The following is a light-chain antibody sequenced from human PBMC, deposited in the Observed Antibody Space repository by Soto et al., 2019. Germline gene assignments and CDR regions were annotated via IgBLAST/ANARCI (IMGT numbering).Light chain of an antibody. CDR1: YSNIGSNF. Sequence: QSVLTQPPSASATPGQTVTISCSGRYSNIGSNFVSWYQRLPGTAPKLLIYSINQRPSGVPDRFSGSKSGTSASLTISGLQSEVGVDYFCSSWDDSLGGRVFGGGTKLPAL. J-gene: IGLJ3*02. V-gene: IGLV1-47*01. CDR2: SIN. CDR3: SSWDDSLGGRV.